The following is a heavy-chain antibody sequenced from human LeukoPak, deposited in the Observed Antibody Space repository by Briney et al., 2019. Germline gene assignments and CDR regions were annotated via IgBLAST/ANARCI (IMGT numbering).Heavy chain of an antibody. V-gene: IGHV1-69*13. CDR1: GGTFSSYA. CDR3: ARAVGAPTLFDY. D-gene: IGHD1-26*01. J-gene: IGHJ4*02. CDR2: IIPIFGTA. Sequence: ASVKVSCKASGGTFSSYAISWVRQAPGQGLEWMGGIIPIFGTANYAQKFQGRVTITADESTSTAYMELSSLRSEDTAVYYCARAVGAPTLFDYGGQGTLVTVSS.